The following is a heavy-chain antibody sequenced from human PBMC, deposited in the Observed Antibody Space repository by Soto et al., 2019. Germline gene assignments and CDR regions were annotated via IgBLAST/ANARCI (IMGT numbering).Heavy chain of an antibody. CDR3: ARGRVGTAYFDC. J-gene: IGHJ4*02. CDR2: ITSSSSTI. V-gene: IGHV3-48*02. D-gene: IGHD2-21*02. Sequence: EVQLVESGGGLVQPGGSLRLSCAASGFTFTSNSMNWVRQAPGKGLEWISYITSSSSTIYYADSVKGRFTISRDNAKNSVYLQMNSLRDEDTAVYYCARGRVGTAYFDCWGQGTLVTVSS. CDR1: GFTFTSNS.